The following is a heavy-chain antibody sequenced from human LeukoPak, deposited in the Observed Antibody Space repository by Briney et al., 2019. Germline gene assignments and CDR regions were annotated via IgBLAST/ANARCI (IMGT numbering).Heavy chain of an antibody. V-gene: IGHV3-30-3*01. CDR1: GFTFSSYA. Sequence: GGSLRLSCAASGFTFSSYAMHWVRQAPGKGLEWVAVISYGGSNKYYADSVKGRFTISRDNSKNTLYLQMNSLRAEDTAVYYCARELAYCGGDCYSGFDYWGQGTLVTVSS. D-gene: IGHD2-21*02. CDR2: ISYGGSNK. J-gene: IGHJ4*02. CDR3: ARELAYCGGDCYSGFDY.